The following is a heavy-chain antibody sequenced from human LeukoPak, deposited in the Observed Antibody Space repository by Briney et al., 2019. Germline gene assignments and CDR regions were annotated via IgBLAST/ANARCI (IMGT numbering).Heavy chain of an antibody. Sequence: GSLSLLCAASGFPFSSYSMNWIRPPPGKGLEWIGEINHSGSTNHNPSLKSRVTITVDTSKNQFSLKLSSVTAADTAVYYCARLGVGGFDYWGQGTLVTVSS. D-gene: IGHD3-3*01. CDR2: INHSGST. CDR1: GFPFSSYS. CDR3: ARLGVGGFDY. J-gene: IGHJ4*02. V-gene: IGHV4-34*01.